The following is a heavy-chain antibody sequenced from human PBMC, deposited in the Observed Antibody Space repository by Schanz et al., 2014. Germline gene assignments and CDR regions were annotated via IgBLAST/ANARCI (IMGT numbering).Heavy chain of an antibody. J-gene: IGHJ4*02. CDR2: ISYDGSHK. Sequence: VQLVESGGGLIQPGGSLRLSCAVSGFSVSTNYMSWVRQAPGKGLEWVAVISYDGSHKDYADSVKGRFTISRDNPKTSLCLQMNSLRDEDTAIYDCARVLGGDEGLDQWGQGTLVTVSS. V-gene: IGHV3-30*03. D-gene: IGHD4-17*01. CDR3: ARVLGGDEGLDQ. CDR1: GFSVSTNY.